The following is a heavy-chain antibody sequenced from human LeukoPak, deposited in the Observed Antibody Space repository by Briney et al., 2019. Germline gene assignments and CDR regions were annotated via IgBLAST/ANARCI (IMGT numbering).Heavy chain of an antibody. J-gene: IGHJ4*02. Sequence: GGSLRLSCAASGFSFSSYAMSWVRQAPGKGLEWVSTVVDSGGGTYHAVSVKGRFTISRDNSKNTLYLQMNSLRVEDTAVYYCATTVTTRLDYWGQGTLVTVSS. CDR3: ATTVTTRLDY. D-gene: IGHD4-17*01. CDR2: VVDSGGGT. V-gene: IGHV3-23*01. CDR1: GFSFSSYA.